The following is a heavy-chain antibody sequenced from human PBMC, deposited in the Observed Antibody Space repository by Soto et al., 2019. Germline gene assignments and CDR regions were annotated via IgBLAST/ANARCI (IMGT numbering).Heavy chain of an antibody. V-gene: IGHV1-69*06. D-gene: IGHD3-10*01. Sequence: QVQLVQSGAEVKKPGSSVKVSCKASGGTFSSYAISWVRQAPGQGLEWMGGIIPIFGTANYAQKFQGRVAITADKSTSRAYMELSSLRSEDTAVYYCARDLRYDGSGSYYANRWFDPWGQGTLVTVSS. J-gene: IGHJ5*02. CDR2: IIPIFGTA. CDR3: ARDLRYDGSGSYYANRWFDP. CDR1: GGTFSSYA.